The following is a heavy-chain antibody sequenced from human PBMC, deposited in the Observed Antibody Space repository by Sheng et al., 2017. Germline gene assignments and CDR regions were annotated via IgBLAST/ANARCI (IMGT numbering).Heavy chain of an antibody. J-gene: IGHJ6*01. V-gene: IGHV4-38-2*02. Sequence: QVQLQESGPGLVKPSETLSLTCTVSGYSISSGYYWGWIRQPPGKGLEWIGSIYHSGSTYYNPSLKSRVTISVDTSKNQFSLKLSSVTAADTAVYYCARDRGVEPLSMDVWGPRGPRVTVSS. CDR1: GYSISSGYY. D-gene: IGHD1-1*01. CDR3: ARDRGVEPLSMDV. CDR2: IYHSGST.